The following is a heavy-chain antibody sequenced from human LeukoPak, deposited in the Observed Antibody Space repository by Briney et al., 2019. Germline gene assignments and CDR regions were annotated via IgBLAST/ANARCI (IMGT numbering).Heavy chain of an antibody. CDR1: GDSISNYY. CDR3: ARLNIQYFAFDN. CDR2: VYYSGST. Sequence: PSETLSLTCRVSGDSISNYYWSWVRQPPGKGLEWIGYVYYSGSTNYNPSLTSRVTISVDTSQNQLSLKLSSVTAADTAVYFCARLNIQYFAFDNWGHGTVVTVSS. D-gene: IGHD2/OR15-2a*01. V-gene: IGHV4-59*12. J-gene: IGHJ3*02.